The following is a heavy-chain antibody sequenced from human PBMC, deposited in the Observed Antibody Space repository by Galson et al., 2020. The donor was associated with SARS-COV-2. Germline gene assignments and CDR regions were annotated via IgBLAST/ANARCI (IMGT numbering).Heavy chain of an antibody. CDR3: ARSLLWFGELAPEPYYYYYYGMDV. J-gene: IGHJ6*02. D-gene: IGHD3-10*01. CDR1: GGSISSSNW. CDR2: IYHSGST. Sequence: SQTLSLTCAVSGGSISSSNWWSWVRQPPGKGLEWIGEIYHSGSTNYNPSLKSRVTISVDKSKNQFSLKLSSVTAADTAVYYCARSLLWFGELAPEPYYYYYYGMDVWGQGTTVTVSS. V-gene: IGHV4-4*02.